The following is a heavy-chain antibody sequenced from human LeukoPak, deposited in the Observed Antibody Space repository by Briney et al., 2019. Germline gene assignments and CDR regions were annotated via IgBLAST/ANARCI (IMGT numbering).Heavy chain of an antibody. CDR2: IYYSGST. D-gene: IGHD3-10*01. CDR3: AREYYGSGRIDY. J-gene: IGHJ4*02. V-gene: IGHV4-59*01. CDR1: GGSISSYY. Sequence: PSETLSLTCTVSGGSISSYYWSWIRQPPGKGLEWLGYIYYSGSTNYNPSLKSRVTISVDTSKNQFSLKLSSVTAADTAVYYCAREYYGSGRIDYWGQGTLVTVSS.